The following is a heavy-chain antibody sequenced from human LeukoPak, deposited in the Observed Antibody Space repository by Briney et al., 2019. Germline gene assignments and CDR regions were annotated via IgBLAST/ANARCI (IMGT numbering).Heavy chain of an antibody. D-gene: IGHD1-1*01. CDR3: ARKGGGIDY. Sequence: GGSLRLSCAASGFTFSTYNMNWVRQAPGKGLEWVSSISSGSGYIYYADSVKGRFIISRDNAKNSLYLQMNSLRAEDTAVYYCARKGGGIDYWGQGTLVTVSS. V-gene: IGHV3-21*01. CDR1: GFTFSTYN. J-gene: IGHJ4*02. CDR2: ISSGSGYI.